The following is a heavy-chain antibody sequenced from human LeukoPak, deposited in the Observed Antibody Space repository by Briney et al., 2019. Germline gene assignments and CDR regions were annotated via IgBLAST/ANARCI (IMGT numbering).Heavy chain of an antibody. CDR2: ISSSSSYI. CDR1: GFTFSSYS. CDR3: ARDSESWTETGPRFDY. V-gene: IGHV3-21*01. Sequence: PGGSLRLSCAASGFTFSSYSMNWVRQAPGKGLEWVSSISSSSSYIYYADSVRGRFTISRDNAKNSLYLQMNSLRAEDTAVYYCARDSESWTETGPRFDYWGQGTLVTVSS. D-gene: IGHD3-9*01. J-gene: IGHJ4*02.